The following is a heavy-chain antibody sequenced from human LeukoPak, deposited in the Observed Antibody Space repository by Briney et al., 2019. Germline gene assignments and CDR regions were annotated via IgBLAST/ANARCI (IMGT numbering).Heavy chain of an antibody. Sequence: SQTLSLTCTVSGGSISSGGYYWSWIRQPPGKGLEWIGRVYSTGTTHYNPSLKSRVSILVKTSKNQFSLRMTSVTAADTGRYYCAREAAPGGPFYDLWGQGTLVIVSS. J-gene: IGHJ5*02. CDR2: VYSTGTT. CDR3: AREAAPGGPFYDL. V-gene: IGHV4-61*02. CDR1: GGSISSGGYY. D-gene: IGHD2-15*01.